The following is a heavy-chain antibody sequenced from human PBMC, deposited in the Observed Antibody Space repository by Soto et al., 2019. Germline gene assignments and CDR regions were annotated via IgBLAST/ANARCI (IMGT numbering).Heavy chain of an antibody. J-gene: IGHJ6*02. CDR3: ARDNYYYYGMDV. V-gene: IGHV3-33*01. CDR2: IWYDGSNK. Sequence: QVQLVESGGGMVQPGRSLRLSCAASGFTFSSYGMHWVRQAPGKGLEWVAVIWYDGSNKYYADSVKGRFTISRDNSKNTLYLQMNSLRAEDTAVYYCARDNYYYYGMDVWGQGTTVIVSS. CDR1: GFTFSSYG.